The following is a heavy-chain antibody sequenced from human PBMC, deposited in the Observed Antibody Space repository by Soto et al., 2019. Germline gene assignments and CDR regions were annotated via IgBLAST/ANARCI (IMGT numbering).Heavy chain of an antibody. CDR1: GGSISSSSYY. Sequence: PSETLSLTCTVSGGSISSSSYYWGWIRQPPGKGLEWIGSIYYSGSTYYNPSLKSRVTISVDTSKNQFSLKLSSVTAADTAVYYCARWTTGGNYDFWSGYSRFPHTYYYYGMDVWGQGTTVTVSS. CDR3: ARWTTGGNYDFWSGYSRFPHTYYYYGMDV. CDR2: IYYSGST. J-gene: IGHJ6*02. D-gene: IGHD3-3*01. V-gene: IGHV4-39*01.